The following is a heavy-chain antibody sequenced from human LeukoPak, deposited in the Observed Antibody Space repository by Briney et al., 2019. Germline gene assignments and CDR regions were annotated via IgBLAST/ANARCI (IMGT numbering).Heavy chain of an antibody. V-gene: IGHV4-31*03. CDR2: IYYSGNT. J-gene: IGHJ3*02. D-gene: IGHD5-18*01. Sequence: PSQTLPLTCSVAGASTSSAGYYWSWIRQHPGKGLEWIGYIYYSGNTYYNPFLKSRVTISVDTSKSQFSLKLSSVTAADTAVYYCARSISYGSAFDIWGQGTMVTVSS. CDR1: GASTSSAGYY. CDR3: ARSISYGSAFDI.